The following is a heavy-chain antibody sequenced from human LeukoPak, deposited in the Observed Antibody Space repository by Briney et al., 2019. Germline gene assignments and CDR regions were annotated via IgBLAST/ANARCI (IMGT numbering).Heavy chain of an antibody. J-gene: IGHJ6*04. CDR1: GFTFSTYA. D-gene: IGHD3-22*01. CDR3: SRGPTMKMDV. V-gene: IGHV3-48*04. Sequence: PGGSLRLSCAASGFTFSTYAMTWVRQAPGKGLEWVSYISSSGSTIYYADSVKGRFTISRDNAKNSLYLQMNSLRAEDTAVYYCSRGPTMKMDVWGKGTTVTVSS. CDR2: ISSSGSTI.